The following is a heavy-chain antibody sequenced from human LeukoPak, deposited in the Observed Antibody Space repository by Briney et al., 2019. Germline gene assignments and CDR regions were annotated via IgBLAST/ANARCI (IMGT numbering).Heavy chain of an antibody. CDR1: GFTFSNAW. Sequence: GGSLRLSCAASGFTFSNAWMSWVRQAPGKGLEWVGRIKSKTDGGTTDYAAPVKGRFTISRDDSKNTLYLQMNSLKTEDTAVYYCTTDVRAFLGYSRWEPVDYWGQGTLVTVSS. V-gene: IGHV3-15*01. J-gene: IGHJ4*02. CDR2: IKSKTDGGTT. D-gene: IGHD6-13*01. CDR3: TTDVRAFLGYSRWEPVDY.